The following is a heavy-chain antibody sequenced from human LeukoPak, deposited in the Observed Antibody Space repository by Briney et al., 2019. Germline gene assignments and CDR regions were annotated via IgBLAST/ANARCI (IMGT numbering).Heavy chain of an antibody. D-gene: IGHD2/OR15-2a*01. Sequence: ASVTVSCKTSGYTFIAYYIHWVRQAPGQVLEWLGWVSPDSGGTISAQKFQGRVTMTRHTSCSTAYMELSSLTVDDTAVYYCARSSKPDHCDAFDLWGQGTMVTVSS. CDR1: GYTFIAYY. V-gene: IGHV1-2*02. J-gene: IGHJ3*01. CDR3: ARSSKPDHCDAFDL. CDR2: VSPDSGGT.